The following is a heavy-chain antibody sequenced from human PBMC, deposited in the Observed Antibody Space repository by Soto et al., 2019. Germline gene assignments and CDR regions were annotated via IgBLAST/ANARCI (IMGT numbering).Heavy chain of an antibody. D-gene: IGHD2-2*01. CDR3: AREYYSNANHRDLFYS. Sequence: PGGSLRLSCAASGFTFSSYSMNWVRQAPGKGLEWVSYISSSSSTIYYADSVKGRFTISRDNAKNSLYLQMNSLRAEDTAVYYCAREYYSNANHRDLFYSWGQRTLDTVSS. CDR2: ISSSSSTI. V-gene: IGHV3-48*01. J-gene: IGHJ1*01. CDR1: GFTFSSYS.